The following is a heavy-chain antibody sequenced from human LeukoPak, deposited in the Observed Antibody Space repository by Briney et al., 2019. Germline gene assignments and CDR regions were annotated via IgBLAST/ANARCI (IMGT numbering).Heavy chain of an antibody. D-gene: IGHD1-20*01. CDR2: INHMGST. V-gene: IGHV4-34*01. CDR3: ARELIGTTTFDS. CDR1: SGSFSAYY. J-gene: IGHJ4*02. Sequence: SETLSPTCAVYSGSFSAYYWSWIRQPPGKGLEWIGEINHMGSTKYNPSLKSRVTISVDTSKNQLSLNLRSVTAADTAVYYCARELIGTTTFDSWGQGTQVTVSS.